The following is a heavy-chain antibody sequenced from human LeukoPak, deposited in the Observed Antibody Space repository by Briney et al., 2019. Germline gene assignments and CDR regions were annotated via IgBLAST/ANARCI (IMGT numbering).Heavy chain of an antibody. CDR1: GLTFDDYA. J-gene: IGHJ4*02. V-gene: IGHV3-9*01. D-gene: IGHD6-19*01. CDR2: ITWNGGGV. CDR3: VRGDSVGVAGHLDD. Sequence: GGSLRLSCAVPGLTFDDYAMHWVWQAPGKGLEWVSGITWNGGGVGYVDSVKGRFTISRDNAKNSLYLQMNSLRVEDTAVYYCVRGDSVGVAGHLDDWGQGTLVAVSS.